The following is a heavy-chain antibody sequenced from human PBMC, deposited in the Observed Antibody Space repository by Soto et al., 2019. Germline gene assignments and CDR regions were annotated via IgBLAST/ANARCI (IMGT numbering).Heavy chain of an antibody. CDR2: ISYDGSNK. CDR1: GFTFSSYA. CDR3: ARDGTVAGDY. Sequence: GGSLRLSCAASGFTFSSYAMHWVRQAPGKGLEWVAVISYDGSNKYYADSVKGRFTISRDNSKNMLDLQMNSLRAEDTAVYYCARDGTVAGDYWGQGTLVTVSS. V-gene: IGHV3-30-3*01. D-gene: IGHD6-19*01. J-gene: IGHJ4*02.